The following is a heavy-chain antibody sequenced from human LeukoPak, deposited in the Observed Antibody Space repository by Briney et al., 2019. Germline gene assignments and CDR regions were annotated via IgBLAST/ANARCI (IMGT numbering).Heavy chain of an antibody. V-gene: IGHV1-18*03. Sequence: ASVKVSCKASGYTFTTYGISWVRQAPGQGLEWMGWISTYNGNTNYAQDLQDHRVTMTTDTSTSTAYMELRSLRSDDMAVYYCARGGNIGPDYWGQGTLVTVSS. J-gene: IGHJ4*02. D-gene: IGHD2/OR15-2a*01. CDR3: ARGGNIGPDY. CDR2: ISTYNGNT. CDR1: GYTFTTYG.